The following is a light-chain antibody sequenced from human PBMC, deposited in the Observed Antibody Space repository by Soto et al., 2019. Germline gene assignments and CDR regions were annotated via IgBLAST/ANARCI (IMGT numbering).Light chain of an antibody. Sequence: DIQMTQSPSSLSASVGDRVTITCQASQDISNDLNWYQQKPGKAPKVXIYDASSLKSGVPSRGSGSGSGTECTLTISSLHPADFETYDCQQYSVYPLTFGPGTKVDN. V-gene: IGKV1-16*01. CDR3: QQYSVYPLT. CDR1: QDISND. CDR2: DAS. J-gene: IGKJ3*01.